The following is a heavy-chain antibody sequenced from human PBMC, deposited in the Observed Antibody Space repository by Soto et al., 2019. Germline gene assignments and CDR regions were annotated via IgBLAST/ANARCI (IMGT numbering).Heavy chain of an antibody. Sequence: QVQLQESGPGLVKPSDTLSLTCAVSGYSISSSNWWGWIRQPPGKGLEWIGYIYYSGTTYYNPSRKSRVTMSVDTSKTQFALQLTSVTAVDTAVYYCARREIQGPIDYWGQGTLVTVSS. V-gene: IGHV4-28*01. CDR3: ARREIQGPIDY. CDR2: IYYSGTT. J-gene: IGHJ4*02. D-gene: IGHD1-26*01. CDR1: GYSISSSNW.